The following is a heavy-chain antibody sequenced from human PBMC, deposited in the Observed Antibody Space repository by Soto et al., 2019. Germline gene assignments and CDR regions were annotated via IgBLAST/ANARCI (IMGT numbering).Heavy chain of an antibody. CDR2: ISGGGGDST. CDR3: AKEPARIGKGAFDM. J-gene: IGHJ3*02. CDR1: GFTFSSYA. V-gene: IGHV3-23*01. Sequence: EVHLLESGGGLVQPGGSLTLSCAASGFTFSSYAMSWVRQAPGKGLEWVSAISGGGGDSTYYADSVKGRLIISQANSKNPRYLQMSPLRSDDTAVYNCAKEPARIGKGAFDMWCQGKMVTVSS. D-gene: IGHD2-2*01.